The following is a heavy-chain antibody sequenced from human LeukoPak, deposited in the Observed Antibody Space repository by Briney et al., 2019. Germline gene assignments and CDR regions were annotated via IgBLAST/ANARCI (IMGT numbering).Heavy chain of an antibody. J-gene: IGHJ3*02. CDR1: GFTFDDYA. CDR3: ATDIDFDWSRPDAFDI. Sequence: GRSLRLSCAASGFTFDDYAMHWVRQAPGEGLEWVSGISWNSGSIGYADSVKGRFTISRDNAKNSLYLQMNRLRAEDTALYYCATDIDFDWSRPDAFDIWGQGTMVTVSS. V-gene: IGHV3-9*01. CDR2: ISWNSGSI. D-gene: IGHD3-9*01.